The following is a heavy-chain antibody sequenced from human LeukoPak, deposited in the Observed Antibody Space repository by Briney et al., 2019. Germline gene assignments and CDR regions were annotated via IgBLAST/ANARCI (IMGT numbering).Heavy chain of an antibody. CDR1: GGSISSYY. Sequence: SETLSLTCTVSGGSISSYYWSWIRQPPGKGLEWIGYIYYSGSTNYNPSLKSRVTISVDTSKNQFSLKLSSVTAADTAVYYCARVEDSGYDLDYWGQGTLVTVSS. D-gene: IGHD5-12*01. J-gene: IGHJ4*02. V-gene: IGHV4-59*12. CDR2: IYYSGST. CDR3: ARVEDSGYDLDY.